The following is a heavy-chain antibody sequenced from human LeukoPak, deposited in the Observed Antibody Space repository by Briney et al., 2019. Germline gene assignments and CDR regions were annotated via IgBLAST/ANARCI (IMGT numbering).Heavy chain of an antibody. CDR3: AKDTAMVLDAFDI. CDR2: ISYDGSNK. J-gene: IGHJ3*02. V-gene: IGHV3-30*18. D-gene: IGHD5-18*01. Sequence: HPGRSLRLSCAASGFTFSSYGMHWVRQAPGKGLEWVAVISYDGSNKYYADSVKGRFTISRDNSKNTLYLQMNSLRAEDTAVYYCAKDTAMVLDAFDIWGQGTVVTVSS. CDR1: GFTFSSYG.